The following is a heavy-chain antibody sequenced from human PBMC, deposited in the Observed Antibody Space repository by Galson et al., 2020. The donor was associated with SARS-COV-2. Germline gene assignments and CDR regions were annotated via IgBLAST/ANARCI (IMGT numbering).Heavy chain of an antibody. V-gene: IGHV1-18*01. CDR3: ARGELLWFGELLTPYYGMDV. CDR1: GYTFTRYG. Sequence: ASVKLSCKASGYTFTRYGISWVRQAPGQGLEWMGWISAYNGNTNYAQKLRRRVTMTTDTSTSKAYMELRSLRSDDTAVYYCARGELLWFGELLTPYYGMDVWGQGATVTVSS. D-gene: IGHD3-10*01. J-gene: IGHJ6*02. CDR2: ISAYNGNT.